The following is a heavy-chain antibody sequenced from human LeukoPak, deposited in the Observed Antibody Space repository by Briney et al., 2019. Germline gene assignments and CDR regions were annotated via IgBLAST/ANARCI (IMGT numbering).Heavy chain of an antibody. D-gene: IGHD6-13*01. CDR2: ISFDGSNK. CDR3: ARGYASTSQLDP. Sequence: PGGSLRLSCVASGFTFSSYAMHWVRQAPGKGLEWVAVISFDGSNKYYADSVKGRFTISRDNSKNTLYLQVSAEDTAMYYCARGYASTSQLDPWGQGTLVTVSS. V-gene: IGHV3-30*03. J-gene: IGHJ5*02. CDR1: GFTFSSYA.